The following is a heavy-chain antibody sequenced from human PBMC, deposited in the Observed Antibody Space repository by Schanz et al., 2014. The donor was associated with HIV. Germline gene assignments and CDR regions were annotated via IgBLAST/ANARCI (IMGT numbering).Heavy chain of an antibody. J-gene: IGHJ4*02. CDR1: GFSFSSYT. Sequence: EVQLVESGGGLVQPGGTLRLSCVASGFSFSSYTMNWVRQAPGRGLEWVSSLTSSSTYIYYADSVKGRFTISRDNAKNSLYLQMNSLGVDDTAVYYCARGPEDSWGQGTLVTVSS. V-gene: IGHV3-21*06. CDR3: ARGPEDS. CDR2: LTSSSTYI.